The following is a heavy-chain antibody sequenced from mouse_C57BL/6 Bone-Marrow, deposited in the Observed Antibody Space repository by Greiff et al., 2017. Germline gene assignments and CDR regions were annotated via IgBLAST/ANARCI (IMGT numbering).Heavy chain of an antibody. V-gene: IGHV5-4*03. J-gene: IGHJ2*01. CDR1: GYTFSGYA. D-gene: IGHD1-2*01. Sequence: EVKLVESGGGLVKPGASLTLSCAASGYTFSGYAMSWVRQTPANRLEWVATISAGASCTDYHDKVKGRSTLSGDKSTSTVYLHMRRLKSEDSAMYYCATGRTAAYWGQGTILTVSS. CDR3: ATGRTAAY. CDR2: ISAGASCT.